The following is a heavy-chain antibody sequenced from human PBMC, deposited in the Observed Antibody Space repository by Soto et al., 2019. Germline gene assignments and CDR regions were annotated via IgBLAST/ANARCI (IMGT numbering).Heavy chain of an antibody. Sequence: ASLNVSCQAYEYTFTGCYMHWVRQAPGQGLEWNAWISPNSGGTNYAQKFQRRVSITRDTSIRTAYMELSRLSSDDTAVYYGARAGDSSSSPYYYGMDVWGQGTTVTVSS. J-gene: IGHJ6*02. CDR3: ARAGDSSSSPYYYGMDV. CDR1: EYTFTGCY. D-gene: IGHD6-6*01. CDR2: ISPNSGGT. V-gene: IGHV1-2*02.